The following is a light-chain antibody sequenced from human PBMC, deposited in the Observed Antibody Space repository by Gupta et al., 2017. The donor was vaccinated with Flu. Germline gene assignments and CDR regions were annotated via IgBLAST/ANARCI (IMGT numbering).Light chain of an antibody. V-gene: IGLV3-27*01. J-gene: IGLJ3*02. CDR3: YSAADNNWV. CDR1: VLAKKY. Sequence: SSALTQPSSVSVSPGQTARITCSGDVLAKKYARWFQQKPGQAPVLVIYKDSERPSGIPERFSGSSSGTTVTLTIRGAQVEDEDDYYWYSAADNNWVFGGGTKLTVL. CDR2: KDS.